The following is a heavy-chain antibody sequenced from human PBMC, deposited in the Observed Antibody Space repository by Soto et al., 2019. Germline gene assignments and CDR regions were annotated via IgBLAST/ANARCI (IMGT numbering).Heavy chain of an antibody. V-gene: IGHV3-30-3*01. CDR2: ISYDXSNN. CDR1: GFIFSSYP. Sequence: GGSLRLSCAASGFIFSSYPMHWVRQAPGKGLEWVAVISYDXSNNYYADCVKGRFTISRDNSKKTLYLQMKSLRADDTAVYYCAREVVVVADDPEHKYGMDVWGHGATVTVSS. J-gene: IGHJ6*02. CDR3: AREVVVVADDPEHKYGMDV. D-gene: IGHD2-2*01.